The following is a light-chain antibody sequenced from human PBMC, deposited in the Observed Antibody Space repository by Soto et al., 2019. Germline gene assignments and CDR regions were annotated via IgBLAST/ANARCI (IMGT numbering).Light chain of an antibody. CDR3: CSYAGRSSV. CDR2: EVT. J-gene: IGLJ1*01. Sequence: QSALTQPASVXGSPGQSITISCTGTSSDVGSYNVVSWYQQHPGKAPKLMIYEVTKRPSGVSNRFSGSKSGNTASLTISGLQAEDEADYYCCSYAGRSSVFGTGTKVTVL. CDR1: SSDVGSYNV. V-gene: IGLV2-23*02.